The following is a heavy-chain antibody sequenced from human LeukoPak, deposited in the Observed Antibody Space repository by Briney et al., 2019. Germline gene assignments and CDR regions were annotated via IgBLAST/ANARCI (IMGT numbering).Heavy chain of an antibody. CDR3: ACAAAGIGDGMDV. D-gene: IGHD6-13*01. CDR1: GGTFISYA. J-gene: IGHJ6*02. Sequence: ASVKVSCKASGGTFISYAISWVRQAPGQGLEWMGGIIPIFGTANYAQKFQGRVTITADESTSTAYMELSSLRSEDTAVYYCACAAAGIGDGMDVWGQGTTVTVSS. V-gene: IGHV1-69*13. CDR2: IIPIFGTA.